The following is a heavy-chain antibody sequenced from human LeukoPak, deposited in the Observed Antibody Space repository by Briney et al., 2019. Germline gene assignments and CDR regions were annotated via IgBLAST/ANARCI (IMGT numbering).Heavy chain of an antibody. CDR2: IYTSGST. J-gene: IGHJ6*03. CDR1: GGSISSSNW. V-gene: IGHV4-4*02. D-gene: IGHD6-13*01. CDR3: ARGLYSSSWEYYYYYYMDV. Sequence: SGTLSLTCAVSGGSISSSNWWSWVRQPPGKGLEWIGRIYTSGSTNYNPSLKSRVTMSVDTSKNQFSLKLSSVTAADTAVYYCARGLYSSSWEYYYYYYMDVWGKGTTVTISS.